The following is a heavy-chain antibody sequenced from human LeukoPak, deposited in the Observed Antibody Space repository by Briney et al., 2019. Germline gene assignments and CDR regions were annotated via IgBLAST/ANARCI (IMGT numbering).Heavy chain of an antibody. Sequence: SETLSLTCTVSGGSISSGGYYWSWIRQPPGKGLEWIGYIYHSGSTYYNPSLKSRVTISVDRSKNQFSLKLSSVTAADTAVYYCARDIKGAVPAATSDAFDIWGQGTMVTVSS. D-gene: IGHD2-2*01. J-gene: IGHJ3*02. V-gene: IGHV4-30-2*01. CDR2: IYHSGST. CDR1: GGSISSGGYY. CDR3: ARDIKGAVPAATSDAFDI.